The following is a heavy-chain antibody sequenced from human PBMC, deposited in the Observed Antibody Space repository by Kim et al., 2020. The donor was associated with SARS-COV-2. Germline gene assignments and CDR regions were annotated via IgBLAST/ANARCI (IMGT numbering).Heavy chain of an antibody. CDR1: GYSFTSYW. CDR3: ARLRNLKRGPNWFDP. CDR2: IDPSDSYT. D-gene: IGHD1-1*01. V-gene: IGHV5-10-1*01. Sequence: GESLKISCKGSGYSFTSYWISWVRQMPGKGLEWMGRIDPSDSYTNYSPSFQGHVTISADKSISTAYLQWSSLKASDTAMYYCARLRNLKRGPNWFDPWGQGTLVTVSS. J-gene: IGHJ5*02.